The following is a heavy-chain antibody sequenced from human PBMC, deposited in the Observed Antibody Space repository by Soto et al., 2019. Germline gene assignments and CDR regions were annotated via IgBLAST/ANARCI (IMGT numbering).Heavy chain of an antibody. CDR2: IYYSGNT. D-gene: IGHD3-22*01. Sequence: SETLSLTCSFSVGSLSNGADYCSWFRQHPGKGLECIGYIYYSGNTYYHPSLKSRATISLDTSNNQFSLNLTSVTAADTAVYYCARYYYDSTGIAYSESWGQGTLVSVSS. CDR1: VGSLSNGADY. CDR3: ARYYYDSTGIAYSES. V-gene: IGHV4-31*03. J-gene: IGHJ4*02.